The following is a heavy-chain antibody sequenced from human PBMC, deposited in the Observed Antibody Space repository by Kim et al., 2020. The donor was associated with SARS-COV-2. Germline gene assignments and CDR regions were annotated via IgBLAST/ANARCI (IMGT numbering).Heavy chain of an antibody. CDR3: ASLQSRGYSYKRGMDV. Sequence: SLKSRVTISVDTSKNQFSLKLSSVTAADTAVYYCASLQSRGYSYKRGMDVWGKGTTVTVSS. J-gene: IGHJ6*03. D-gene: IGHD5-18*01. V-gene: IGHV4-34*01.